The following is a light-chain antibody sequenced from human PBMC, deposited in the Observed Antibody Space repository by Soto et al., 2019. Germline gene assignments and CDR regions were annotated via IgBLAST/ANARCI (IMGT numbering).Light chain of an antibody. CDR2: AAS. Sequence: QMTQSPSSLFASVGDRVTITCRASQSISSHLNWYQQKVGQTPRLLIYAASTLQSEVPPRLSGRGSGAEFPLAISGLQREDFATYYCQQSHSAPLTCGGGTKIQI. CDR3: QQSHSAPLT. CDR1: QSISSH. J-gene: IGKJ4*02. V-gene: IGKV1-39*01.